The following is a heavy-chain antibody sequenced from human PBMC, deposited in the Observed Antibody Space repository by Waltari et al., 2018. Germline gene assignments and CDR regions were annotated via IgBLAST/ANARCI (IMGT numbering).Heavy chain of an antibody. D-gene: IGHD4-17*01. J-gene: IGHJ4*02. CDR2: ISSSSSTI. V-gene: IGHV3-48*04. CDR1: GFTFSSYI. CDR3: ARDASYGDYVRFDY. Sequence: EVQLVESGGGLVQPGGSLRLSCAASGFTFSSYIMNWVRQAPGKGLEWVSYISSSSSTIYYADSVKGRFTISRDNAKNSLYLQMNSLRAEDTAVYYCARDASYGDYVRFDYWGQGTLVTVSS.